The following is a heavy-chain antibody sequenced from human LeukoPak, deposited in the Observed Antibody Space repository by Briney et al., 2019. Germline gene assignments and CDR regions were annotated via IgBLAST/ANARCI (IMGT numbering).Heavy chain of an antibody. D-gene: IGHD1-26*01. CDR1: GFTFGDYA. J-gene: IGHJ3*02. CDR3: AKDLRELLLRDAFDI. CDR2: ISGSGGST. Sequence: GGSLRLSCTASGFTFGDYAMSWFRQAPGKGLEWVSAISGSGGSTYYADSVKGRFTISRDNSKNTLYLQMNSLRAEDTAVYYCAKDLRELLLRDAFDIWGQGTMVTVSS. V-gene: IGHV3-23*01.